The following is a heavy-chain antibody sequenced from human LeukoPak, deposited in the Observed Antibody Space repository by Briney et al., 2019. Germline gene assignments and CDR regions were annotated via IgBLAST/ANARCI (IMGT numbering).Heavy chain of an antibody. D-gene: IGHD3-10*01. J-gene: IGHJ6*03. CDR2: IYTSGST. CDR1: GGSISSYY. Sequence: PSDTLSLTCTVSGGSISSYYWSWIRQPAGKGLEWIGRIYTSGSTKYNPSLKSRVTISVDKSKNQFSLKLSSVTAADTAVYYCARGGGTMVRDYYMDVWGKGTTVTVSS. V-gene: IGHV4-4*07. CDR3: ARGGGTMVRDYYMDV.